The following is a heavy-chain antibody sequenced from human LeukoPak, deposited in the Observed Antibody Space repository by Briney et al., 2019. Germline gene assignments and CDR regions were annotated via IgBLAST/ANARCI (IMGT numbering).Heavy chain of an antibody. CDR3: ATLYGSSRGAFDY. J-gene: IGHJ4*02. CDR1: GFTFSDSY. D-gene: IGHD3-10*01. Sequence: GGSLRLSCTASGFTFSDSYMTWIRQAPGKGLEWVSGISGSGDNTHYADSVKGRFTISRDNSKNTLYLQMNSLRAEDTAIYYCATLYGSSRGAFDYWGQGTLVTVSS. V-gene: IGHV3-23*01. CDR2: ISGSGDNT.